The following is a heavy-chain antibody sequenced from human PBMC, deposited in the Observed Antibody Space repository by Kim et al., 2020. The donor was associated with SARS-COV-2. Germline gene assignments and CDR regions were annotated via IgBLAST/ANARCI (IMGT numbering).Heavy chain of an antibody. CDR1: GYTFTSYG. D-gene: IGHD2-2*02. CDR2: ISAYNGNT. CDR3: ARDSLGGIVVVPAAIGDY. J-gene: IGHJ4*02. Sequence: ASVKVSCKASGYTFTSYGISWVRQAPGQGLEWMGWISAYNGNTNYAQKLQGRVTMTTDTSTSTAYMELRSLRSDDTAVYYCARDSLGGIVVVPAAIGDYWGQGTLVTVSS. V-gene: IGHV1-18*01.